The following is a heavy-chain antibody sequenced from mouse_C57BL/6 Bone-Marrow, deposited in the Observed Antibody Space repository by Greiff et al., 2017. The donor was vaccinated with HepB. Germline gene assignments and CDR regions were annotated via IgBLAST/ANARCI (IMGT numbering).Heavy chain of an antibody. J-gene: IGHJ3*01. CDR2: INPNNGGT. CDR1: GYTFTDYN. D-gene: IGHD2-1*01. V-gene: IGHV1-18*01. Sequence: EVQLQQSGPELVKPGASVKIPCKASGYTFTDYNMDWVKQSHGKSLEWIGDINPNNGGTIYNQKFKGKATLTVDKSSSTAYMELRSLTSEDTAVYYCARGIYYGNYSFAYWGQGTLVTVSA. CDR3: ARGIYYGNYSFAY.